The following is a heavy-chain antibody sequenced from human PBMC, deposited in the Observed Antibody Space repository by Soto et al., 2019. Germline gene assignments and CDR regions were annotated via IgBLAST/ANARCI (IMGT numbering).Heavy chain of an antibody. D-gene: IGHD3-16*01. CDR1: GGSIRSYY. J-gene: IGHJ4*02. Sequence: SETLSLTCTVSGGSIRSYYWSWIRQPPGKGLEWIGYIYYSGSTNYNPSLKSRVTISVDTSKNQFSLKLSSVTAADTAVYYCARGPPHVWGQGTLVTVSS. V-gene: IGHV4-59*08. CDR3: ARGPPHV. CDR2: IYYSGST.